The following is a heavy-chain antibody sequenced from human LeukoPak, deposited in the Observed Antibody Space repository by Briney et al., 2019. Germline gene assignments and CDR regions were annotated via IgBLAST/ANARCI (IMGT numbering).Heavy chain of an antibody. Sequence: GGSLRLSCAASGFTFSSYAMSWVRQAPGKGLEWVSAISGSGGSTNYADSVKGRFTISRDNSKNTLYLQMNSLRAEDTAVYYCAGRGYSYGFDYWGQGTLVTVSS. D-gene: IGHD5-18*01. CDR1: GFTFSSYA. J-gene: IGHJ4*02. CDR3: AGRGYSYGFDY. V-gene: IGHV3-23*01. CDR2: ISGSGGST.